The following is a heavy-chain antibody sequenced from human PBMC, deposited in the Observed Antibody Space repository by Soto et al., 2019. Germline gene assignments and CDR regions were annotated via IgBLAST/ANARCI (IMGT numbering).Heavy chain of an antibody. V-gene: IGHV3-13*05. CDR3: ARTDRDFYGLDV. Sequence: EVQLVESGGGLVQPGGSLRLSCEAPGFTFRNYDMHWVRQGTGKGLEWVSGISAAGDPDYADSVEGRFTISRENAQNSFVLQMNSLRVGDTAVYYCARTDRDFYGLDVWGQGTTVIVSS. J-gene: IGHJ6*02. CDR1: GFTFRNYD. CDR2: ISAAGDP.